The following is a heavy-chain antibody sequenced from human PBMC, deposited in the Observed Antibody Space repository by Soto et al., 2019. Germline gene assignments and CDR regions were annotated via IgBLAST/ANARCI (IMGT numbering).Heavy chain of an antibody. J-gene: IGHJ5*02. CDR3: ARDGELSSVSNWFDP. CDR2: IYYSGST. D-gene: IGHD3-10*01. CDR1: GGSISSSSYY. Sequence: QLQLQESGPGLVKASKTLSLTCTVSGGSISSSSYYWGWIRQPPGKGLEWIGSIYYSGSTYYNPSLKSRVTISVDTSKNQFSLKLSSVTAADTAVYYCARDGELSSVSNWFDPWGQGTLVSVSS. V-gene: IGHV4-39*02.